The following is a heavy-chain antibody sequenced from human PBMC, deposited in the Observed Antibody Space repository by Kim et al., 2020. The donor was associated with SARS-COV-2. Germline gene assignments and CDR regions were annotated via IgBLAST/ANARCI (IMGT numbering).Heavy chain of an antibody. D-gene: IGHD2-2*02. CDR3: ARSDCSSSSCYRPYYFDY. Sequence: VKGRFTISRDNAKNSLYLKMNSLRAEDTAVYYCARSDCSSSSCYRPYYFDYWGQGTLITVSS. V-gene: IGHV3-11*01. J-gene: IGHJ4*02.